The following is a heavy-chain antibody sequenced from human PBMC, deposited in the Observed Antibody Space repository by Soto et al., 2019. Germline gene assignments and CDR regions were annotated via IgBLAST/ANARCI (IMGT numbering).Heavy chain of an antibody. D-gene: IGHD5-12*01. Sequence: EVQLLESGGGMVQPGGSLRLSCVGSGFCFSSYTMPWVRQAPGKGLEWVSSFSATSKNTYYADSVRGRFTISRDNSKNTLLLLMNSLTAEFTALEYCAKARDQPWLSLSFDSWGQGILVIVSS. CDR2: FSATSKNT. V-gene: IGHV3-23*01. CDR1: GFCFSSYT. J-gene: IGHJ4*02. CDR3: AKARDQPWLSLSFDS.